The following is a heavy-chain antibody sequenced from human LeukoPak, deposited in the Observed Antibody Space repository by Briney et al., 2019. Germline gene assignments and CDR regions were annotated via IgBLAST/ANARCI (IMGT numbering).Heavy chain of an antibody. D-gene: IGHD3-10*02. J-gene: IGHJ6*02. CDR2: NSGGSS. CDR1: GFTFSSYA. Sequence: GGSLRLSCAASGFTFSSYAMSWVRQAPGKGLEWVSSNSGGSSYYADSVKGRFTISRDNSKNTLYLQMNSLRAEDTAVYYCAKDRSESLFGPYYYGMDVWGQGTTVTVSS. CDR3: AKDRSESLFGPYYYGMDV. V-gene: IGHV3-23*01.